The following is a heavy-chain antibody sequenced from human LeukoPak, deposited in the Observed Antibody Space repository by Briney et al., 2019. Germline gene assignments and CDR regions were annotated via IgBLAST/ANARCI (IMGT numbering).Heavy chain of an antibody. CDR3: ARDKTTSGWYLGFDY. J-gene: IGHJ4*02. CDR2: IYYSGST. D-gene: IGHD6-19*01. V-gene: IGHV4-39*07. CDR1: GGSISSSSYY. Sequence: SETLSLTCTVSGGSISSSSYYWGWIRQPPGKGLEWIGSIYYSGSTYYNPSLKSRVTISVDTSKNQFSLKLSSVTAADTAVYYCARDKTTSGWYLGFDYWGQGTLVTVSS.